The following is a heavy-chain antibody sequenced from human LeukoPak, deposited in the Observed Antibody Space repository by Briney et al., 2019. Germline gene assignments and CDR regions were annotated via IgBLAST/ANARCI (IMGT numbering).Heavy chain of an antibody. CDR3: AKEVLGYSSTYYYGMDV. Sequence: GGSLRLSCAASGFTSSSNAMDWVRQAPGKGLEWVAVISYDGSKKYYADSVKGRFTISRDNSKNTLYLQMNSLRAEDTAVYYCAKEVLGYSSTYYYGMDVWGQGTTVTVSS. CDR2: ISYDGSKK. D-gene: IGHD6-13*01. J-gene: IGHJ6*02. CDR1: GFTSSSNA. V-gene: IGHV3-30*04.